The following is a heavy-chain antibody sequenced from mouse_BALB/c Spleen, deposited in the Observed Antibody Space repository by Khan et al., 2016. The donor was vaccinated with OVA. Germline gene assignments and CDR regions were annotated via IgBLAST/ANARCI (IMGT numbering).Heavy chain of an antibody. J-gene: IGHJ3*01. CDR2: IWSGGST. CDR1: GFSLTNYS. V-gene: IGHV2-2*02. Sequence: QVQLQQSGPGLVQPSQSLSITCTVSGFSLTNYSVHWVRQSPGKGLEWLGVIWSGGSTDYNAAFISRLTIRKDNSRSQVFFKMNSLQPNDTAIYYCARRGYDYGRGALFAYWGQGTLVTVSA. CDR3: ARRGYDYGRGALFAY. D-gene: IGHD2-4*01.